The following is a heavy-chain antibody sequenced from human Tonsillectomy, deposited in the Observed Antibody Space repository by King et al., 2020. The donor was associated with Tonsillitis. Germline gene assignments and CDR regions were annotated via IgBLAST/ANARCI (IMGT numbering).Heavy chain of an antibody. CDR2: IYYTGST. Sequence: VQLQESGPGLVKPSETLSHTCSVSGGFISSYFWSWIRQPPGRGLEWIGYIYYTGSTNYNPSLKSRVTISVDSSKNQFSLRLSSVTAADTAVYYCARDVGGNSDYWGQGTLVTVSS. J-gene: IGHJ4*02. V-gene: IGHV4-59*01. CDR3: ARDVGGNSDY. CDR1: GGFISSYF. D-gene: IGHD4-23*01.